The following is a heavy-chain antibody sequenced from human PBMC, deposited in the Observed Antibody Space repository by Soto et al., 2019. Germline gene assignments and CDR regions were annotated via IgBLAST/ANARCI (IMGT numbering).Heavy chain of an antibody. D-gene: IGHD3-10*01. J-gene: IGHJ4*02. CDR2: ISTSIGAT. CDR3: AKDRRLAVRKFDY. V-gene: IGHV3-23*01. Sequence: PGGSLRLSCAASGFAFSNYAMGWVRQAPGKGLEWVSSISTSIGATYYADSVKGRFTISRDESKDTLYLQMNSLRAEDSAVYYSAKDRRLAVRKFDYWGQGTQLTVS. CDR1: GFAFSNYA.